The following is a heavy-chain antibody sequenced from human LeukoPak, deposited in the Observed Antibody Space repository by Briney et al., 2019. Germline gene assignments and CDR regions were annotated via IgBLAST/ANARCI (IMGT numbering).Heavy chain of an antibody. D-gene: IGHD4-17*01. CDR1: GSAFSGSA. J-gene: IGHJ5*02. CDR3: IVFGDSNH. V-gene: IGHV3-53*01. Sequence: PGGSLRLSCVASGSAFSGSAMHWVRQAPGKGLEWVSATHSSGGTYYADSVKGRFTISRDTSKNTLYLQINSLSVEDTAVYYCIVFGDSNHWGQGTLVTVSS. CDR2: THSSGGT.